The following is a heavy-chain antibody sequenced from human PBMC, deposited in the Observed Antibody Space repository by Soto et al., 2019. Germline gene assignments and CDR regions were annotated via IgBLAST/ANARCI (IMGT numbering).Heavy chain of an antibody. CDR2: VYHSGTT. V-gene: IGHV4-4*02. Sequence: QVQLQESGPGLVKPSGTLSLTCAVSGGSISDNWWSWVRQPPGKGLEWIGEVYHSGTTYYNPSLKSRVTISLDKSASQISLTLNSVTAADTAVYCARHVAVARTRGFDSWGQGTLVTVSS. D-gene: IGHD2-21*01. CDR3: ARHVAVARTRGFDS. J-gene: IGHJ4*02. CDR1: GGSISDNW.